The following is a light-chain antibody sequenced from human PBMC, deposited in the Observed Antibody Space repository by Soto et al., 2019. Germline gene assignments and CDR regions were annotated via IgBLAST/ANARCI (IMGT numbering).Light chain of an antibody. J-gene: IGKJ1*01. CDR1: QSVSSSY. Sequence: EIVLTQSPGTLSLSPGERATLSCRASQSVSSSYLAWYQQKPGQAPRLLIYGASSRATGIPDRFSGSGSGKDFPLTISRLEPEDLAVYYCQKYGSPRTFAKGPRVNIK. CDR2: GAS. CDR3: QKYGSPRT. V-gene: IGKV3-20*01.